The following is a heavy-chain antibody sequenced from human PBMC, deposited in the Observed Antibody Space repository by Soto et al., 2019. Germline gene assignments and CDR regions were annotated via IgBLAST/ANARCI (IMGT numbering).Heavy chain of an antibody. V-gene: IGHV4-59*08. Sequence: SETLSLTCTVYGGSMISYYWSWIRQPPGRGLEWIGFIYYAGSTKYNPSLNSRVTISVDTSKNQFSLTVTSVTAADTAVYYCARRILATETFDYWGQGTLVTVSS. CDR3: ARRILATETFDY. J-gene: IGHJ4*02. CDR1: GGSMISYY. D-gene: IGHD5-12*01. CDR2: IYYAGST.